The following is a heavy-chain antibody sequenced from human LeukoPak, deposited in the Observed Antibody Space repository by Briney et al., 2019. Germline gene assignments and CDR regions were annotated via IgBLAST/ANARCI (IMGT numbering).Heavy chain of an antibody. CDR2: IYPGDSDT. J-gene: IGHJ6*02. CDR3: ARGLDYYDSSLYGMDV. V-gene: IGHV5-51*01. CDR1: GYSFTSYW. D-gene: IGHD3-22*01. Sequence: LGESLKISSKGSGYSFTSYWIGWVRQMPGKGLEWMGIIYPGDSDTRYSPSFQGQVTISADKSISTAYLQWSSLKASDTAMYYCARGLDYYDSSLYGMDVWGQGTTVTVSS.